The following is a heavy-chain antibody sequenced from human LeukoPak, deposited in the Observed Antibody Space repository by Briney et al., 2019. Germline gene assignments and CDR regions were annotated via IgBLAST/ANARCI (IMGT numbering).Heavy chain of an antibody. J-gene: IGHJ6*02. CDR3: ARSGYSYGRSYYYYGMDV. CDR2: ISAYNGNT. D-gene: IGHD5-18*01. V-gene: IGHV1-18*01. CDR1: GYTFTSYG. Sequence: ASVKVSCKASGYTFTSYGISWVRQAPGHGLEWMGWISAYNGNTNYAQKLQGRVTMTTDTSTSTAYMELRSLRSDDTAVYYCARSGYSYGRSYYYYGMDVWGQGTTVTVSS.